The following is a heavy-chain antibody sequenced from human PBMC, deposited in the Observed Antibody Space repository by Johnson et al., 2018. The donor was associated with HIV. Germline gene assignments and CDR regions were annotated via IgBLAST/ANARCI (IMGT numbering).Heavy chain of an antibody. Sequence: VQLVESGGGVVRPGGSLRLSCAASGFTFDDYAMSWVRQAPGKGLEWVSGINGNGGSTDYADSVKGRFTISRDNAKNARYLQINSLRAEDTALYYCARYTYSSDACDIWGQGTMVTVSS. D-gene: IGHD4-11*01. J-gene: IGHJ3*02. V-gene: IGHV3-20*04. CDR1: GFTFDDYA. CDR3: ARYTYSSDACDI. CDR2: INGNGGST.